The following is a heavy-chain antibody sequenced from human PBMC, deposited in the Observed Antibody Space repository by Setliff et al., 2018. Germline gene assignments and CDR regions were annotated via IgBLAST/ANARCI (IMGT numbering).Heavy chain of an antibody. D-gene: IGHD3-22*01. CDR3: ARIRHSFDTSGYYDPSHAFDI. CDR2: IYWNDDK. V-gene: IGHV2-5*01. CDR1: GFSLSTSGVG. Sequence: KSGPTLVNPTQTLTLTCTFSGFSLSTSGVGVGWIRQPPGKALEWLALIYWNDDKRYSPSLKSRLTITKDTSKNQVVLTMTNMDPVDTATYYCARIRHSFDTSGYYDPSHAFDIWGRGTMVTVSS. J-gene: IGHJ3*02.